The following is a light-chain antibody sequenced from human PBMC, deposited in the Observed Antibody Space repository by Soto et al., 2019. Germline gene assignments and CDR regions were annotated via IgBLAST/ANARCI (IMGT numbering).Light chain of an antibody. Sequence: QPVLTQPPSASGTPGQRVIISCSGSSSNIGSNTLTWYRQFPGTAPKLLIYHNDQRPSGVPDRFSGSKSGTSASLALSGLQSEDEADYYCAAWDDSLNGPVFGGGTQLTVL. CDR3: AAWDDSLNGPV. J-gene: IGLJ3*02. CDR1: SSNIGSNT. V-gene: IGLV1-44*01. CDR2: HND.